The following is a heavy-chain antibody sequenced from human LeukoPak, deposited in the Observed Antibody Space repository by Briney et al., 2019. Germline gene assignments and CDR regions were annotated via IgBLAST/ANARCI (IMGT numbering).Heavy chain of an antibody. CDR3: ARDGGTVAGNLNYYYYYGMDV. V-gene: IGHV1-18*01. Sequence: ALVKVSCKASGYTFTSYGISWVRQAPGQGLEWMGWISAYNGNTNYAQKLQGRVTMTTDTSTSTAYMELRSPRSDDTAVYYCARDGGTVAGNLNYYYYYGMDVWGQGTTVTVSS. CDR2: ISAYNGNT. CDR1: GYTFTSYG. D-gene: IGHD6-19*01. J-gene: IGHJ6*02.